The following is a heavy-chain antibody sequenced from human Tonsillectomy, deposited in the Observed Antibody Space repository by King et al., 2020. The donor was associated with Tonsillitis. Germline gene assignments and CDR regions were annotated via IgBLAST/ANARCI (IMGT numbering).Heavy chain of an antibody. V-gene: IGHV3-64*02. D-gene: IGHD5-12*01. J-gene: IGHJ4*02. CDR2: IGSNGGST. Sequence: VQLVESGEGLVQPGGSLRLSCAASGFTFNTYAMHWVRQAPGKGLEYVSAIGSNGGSTYYADSEKGRFNISRDNSKNTLFLQMGSLRAEYMAIYYCARAGDGYDWGYFEYWGQGTPVTASS. CDR1: GFTFNTYA. CDR3: ARAGDGYDWGYFEY.